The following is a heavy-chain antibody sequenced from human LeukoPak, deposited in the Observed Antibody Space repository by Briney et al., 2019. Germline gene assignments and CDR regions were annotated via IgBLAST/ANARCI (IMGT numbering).Heavy chain of an antibody. CDR2: IYYSGST. D-gene: IGHD2-2*01. CDR1: GGSISSYY. V-gene: IGHV4-59*12. CDR3: ARVRGVPAAMEADGMDV. J-gene: IGHJ6*02. Sequence: SETLSLTCTVSGGSISSYYWSWIRQPPGKGLEWIGYIYYSGSTNYNPSLKSRVTISVDTSKNQFSLKLSSVTAADTAVYYCARVRGVPAAMEADGMDVWGQGTTVTVSS.